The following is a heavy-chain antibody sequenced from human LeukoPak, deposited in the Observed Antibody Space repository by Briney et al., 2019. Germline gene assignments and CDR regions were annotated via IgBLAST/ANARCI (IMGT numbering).Heavy chain of an antibody. D-gene: IGHD3-22*01. CDR3: ASNYDSSGYYGFDY. CDR1: GFTFSSYS. Sequence: PGGSLRLSCAASGFTFSSYSMNWVRQAPGKGLQWASSITSTSSYIYYADSVRGRFTISRDNAKNSLYLQMSSLRAEDTAVYYCASNYDSSGYYGFDYWGQGTLVTVSS. V-gene: IGHV3-21*01. J-gene: IGHJ4*02. CDR2: ITSTSSYI.